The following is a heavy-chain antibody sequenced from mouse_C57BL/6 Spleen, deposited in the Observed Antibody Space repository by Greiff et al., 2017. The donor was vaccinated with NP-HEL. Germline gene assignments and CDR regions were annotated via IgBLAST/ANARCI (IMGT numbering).Heavy chain of an antibody. D-gene: IGHD1-1*01. Sequence: VQLQQSGPELVKPGASVKIPCKASGYTFTDYNMDWVKQSHGKSLEWIGDINPNNGGTIYNQKFKGKATLTVDKSSSTAYMELRSLTSEDTAVYYCARLELRYFDVWGTGTTVTVSS. CDR2: INPNNGGT. V-gene: IGHV1-18*01. J-gene: IGHJ1*03. CDR3: ARLELRYFDV. CDR1: GYTFTDYN.